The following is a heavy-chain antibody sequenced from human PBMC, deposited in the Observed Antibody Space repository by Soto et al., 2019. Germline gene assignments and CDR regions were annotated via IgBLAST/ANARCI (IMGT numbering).Heavy chain of an antibody. CDR1: GFSLSTNGMG. J-gene: IGHJ4*02. D-gene: IGHD5-12*01. V-gene: IGHV2-5*02. CDR2: IYWDDDK. Sequence: QITVKESGLTLVKPTQTLTLTCTFSGFSLSTNGMGVGWIRQSPGKALEWLALIYWDDDKRYSPSLRSRLTISQDTSKNQGDLTMTNMDPVDTALYFCDRLTRGVYDLDRLWEKFDYWGQGTLVTVSS. CDR3: DRLTRGVYDLDRLWEKFDY.